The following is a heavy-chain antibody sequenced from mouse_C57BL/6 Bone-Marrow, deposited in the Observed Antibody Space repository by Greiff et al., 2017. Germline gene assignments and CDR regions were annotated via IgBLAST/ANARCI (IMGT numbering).Heavy chain of an antibody. CDR3: ARHEGLRPFAY. D-gene: IGHD2-4*01. CDR1: GFTFSDYY. Sequence: EVKVVESGGGLVQPGGSLKLSCAASGFTFSDYYMYWVRQTPEKRLEWVAHISNGGGSTYYPDTVKGRFTISRDNAKNTLYLQMSRLKSEDTAMYYCARHEGLRPFAYWGQGTLVTVSA. J-gene: IGHJ3*01. CDR2: ISNGGGST. V-gene: IGHV5-12*01.